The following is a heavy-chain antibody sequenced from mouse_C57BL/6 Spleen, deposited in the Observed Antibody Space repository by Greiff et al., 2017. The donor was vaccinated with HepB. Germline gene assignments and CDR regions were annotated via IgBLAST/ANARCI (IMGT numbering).Heavy chain of an antibody. Sequence: VQLQQSGPELVKPGASVKLSCKASGYTFTSYDINWVNQRPGQGLVWIGWIFPRDGSTKYNEKFKGKVTLTVDTSSSTAYMGFHSLTSEDSAVYFCARGSYYSNVAWFAYWGQRTLVTVSA. D-gene: IGHD2-5*01. CDR1: GYTFTSYD. J-gene: IGHJ3*01. CDR3: ARGSYYSNVAWFAY. CDR2: IFPRDGST. V-gene: IGHV1-85*01.